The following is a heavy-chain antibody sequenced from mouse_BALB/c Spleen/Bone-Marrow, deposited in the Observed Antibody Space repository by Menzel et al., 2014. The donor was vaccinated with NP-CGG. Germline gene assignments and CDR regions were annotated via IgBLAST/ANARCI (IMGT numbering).Heavy chain of an antibody. D-gene: IGHD3-3*01. V-gene: IGHV14-3*02. J-gene: IGHJ2*01. CDR3: ARYQLGTYFDY. CDR2: IDPANGNT. CDR1: GFNIKDTY. Sequence: VHVKQSGAELVKPGASVKLSCTASGFNIKDTYMHWVKQRPEQGLEWIGRIDPANGNTKYDPKFQGKATITADTSSNTAYLQLSSLTSEDTAVYYCARYQLGTYFDYWGQGTTLPVSS.